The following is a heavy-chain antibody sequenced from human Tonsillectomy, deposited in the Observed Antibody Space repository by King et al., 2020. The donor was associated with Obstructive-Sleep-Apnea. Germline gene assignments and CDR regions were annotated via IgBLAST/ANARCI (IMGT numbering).Heavy chain of an antibody. CDR3: ATAERGYSY. J-gene: IGHJ4*02. Sequence: QLQESGPGLVKPSETLSLTCNVSGDSIRHYYWSWIRQPPGKGLEWIGYIYYSGSTNYNPSLKSRVTISIDTSKNQFSLRLSPVTAADTAVYYCATAERGYSYWGQGSLVTVSS. V-gene: IGHV4-59*01. CDR1: GDSIRHYY. CDR2: IYYSGST. D-gene: IGHD5-18*01.